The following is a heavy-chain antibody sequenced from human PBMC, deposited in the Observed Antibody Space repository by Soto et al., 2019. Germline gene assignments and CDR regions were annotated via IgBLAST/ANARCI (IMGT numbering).Heavy chain of an antibody. V-gene: IGHV3-23*01. D-gene: IGHD3-16*01. CDR1: GFTFTNYA. J-gene: IGHJ4*02. CDR2: SSGRGDTE. CDR3: AKRDHGWETYPCPFDS. Sequence: EVPLLQSGGGLVQPGGSLRLSCVASGFTFTNYAMNWVRQAPGKSLEWVSISSGRGDTESYADSVKGRFTMSRDNSKNTVYLQMNNLRAEDTAVYYCAKRDHGWETYPCPFDSWGQGTLVTVSA.